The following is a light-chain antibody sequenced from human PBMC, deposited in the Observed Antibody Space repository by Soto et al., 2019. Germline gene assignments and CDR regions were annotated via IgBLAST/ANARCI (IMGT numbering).Light chain of an antibody. V-gene: IGKV3-15*01. J-gene: IGKJ1*01. Sequence: VMSRSPATLSVSPGERAPLSCRASQTVSINLAWYQPSPGQAPSLLISGASTRATGIPARFSGSGSGTEFTLTIRSLQSEASAVYFCQQYDPLCTFGRGTKVDIK. CDR2: GAS. CDR3: QQYDPLCT. CDR1: QTVSIN.